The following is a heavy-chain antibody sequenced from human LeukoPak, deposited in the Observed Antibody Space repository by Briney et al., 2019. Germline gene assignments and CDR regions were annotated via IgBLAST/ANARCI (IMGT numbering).Heavy chain of an antibody. CDR1: GYTLTELS. V-gene: IGHV1-24*01. CDR3: ATHPPGIAVAAPYYYYYMDV. Sequence: ASVKVSCKVSGYTLTELSMHWVRQAPGKGLEWMGGLDPEDGETTYAQKFQGRVTMTEDTSTDTAYMELSSLRSEDTAVYYCATHPPGIAVAAPYYYYYMDVWGKGTTVTVSS. J-gene: IGHJ6*03. D-gene: IGHD6-19*01. CDR2: LDPEDGET.